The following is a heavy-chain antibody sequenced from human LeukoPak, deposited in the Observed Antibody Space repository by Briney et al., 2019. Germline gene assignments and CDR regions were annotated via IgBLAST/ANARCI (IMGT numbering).Heavy chain of an antibody. Sequence: GGSLRLSCAASGFTFSSHAMSWVRQAPGKGLEWVSAISGSGGSTYYADSVKGRFTISRDNSKNTLYLQMNSLRAEDTAVYYCATQIVVVANTDYWGQGTLVTVSS. D-gene: IGHD3-22*01. CDR3: ATQIVVVANTDY. CDR2: ISGSGGST. CDR1: GFTFSSHA. J-gene: IGHJ4*02. V-gene: IGHV3-23*01.